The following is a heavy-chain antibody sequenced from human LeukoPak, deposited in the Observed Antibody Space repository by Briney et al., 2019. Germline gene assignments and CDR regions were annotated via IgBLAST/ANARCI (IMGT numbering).Heavy chain of an antibody. V-gene: IGHV1-46*01. CDR2: ISPSGGAT. CDR1: GYTFTTYY. CDR3: ARGQVPAAIRGGFDY. Sequence: VASVKVSCKASGYTFTTYYMHWVRQAPGQGLEWMGIISPSGGATNYAQKFQDRVTMTRDTSTSTVYMELSSLRSEDTAVYYCARGQVPAAIRGGFDYWGQGTLVTVSS. J-gene: IGHJ4*02. D-gene: IGHD2-2*02.